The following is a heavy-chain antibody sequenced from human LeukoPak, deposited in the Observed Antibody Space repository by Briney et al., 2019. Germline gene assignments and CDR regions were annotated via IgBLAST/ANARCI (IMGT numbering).Heavy chain of an antibody. CDR2: ISGSGGST. CDR1: GFTFSRYA. Sequence: GGSLRLSCAASGFTFSRYAMSWVRQAPGKGMEWVSAISGSGGSTYYADSVNARFTISRDNSKNTLYLQMNSLRAEDTAVYYCATPPTGVRGPTWGQGTLVTVSS. V-gene: IGHV3-23*01. D-gene: IGHD3-10*01. J-gene: IGHJ5*02. CDR3: ATPPTGVRGPT.